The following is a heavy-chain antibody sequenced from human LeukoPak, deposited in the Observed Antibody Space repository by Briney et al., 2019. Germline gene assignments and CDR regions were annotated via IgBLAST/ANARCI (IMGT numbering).Heavy chain of an antibody. J-gene: IGHJ6*03. V-gene: IGHV1-8*02. Sequence: ASVKVSCKASGYTFTGYYMHWVRQAPGQGLEWMGWMNPNSGNTGYAQKFQGRVTMTRNTSISTAYMELSSLRSEDTAVYYCARGAYYDYVWGSYRSYYYYYYMDVWGKGTTVTISS. CDR1: GYTFTGYY. D-gene: IGHD3-16*02. CDR3: ARGAYYDYVWGSYRSYYYYYYMDV. CDR2: MNPNSGNT.